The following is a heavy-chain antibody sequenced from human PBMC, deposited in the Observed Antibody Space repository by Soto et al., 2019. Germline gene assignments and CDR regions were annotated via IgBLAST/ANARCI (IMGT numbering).Heavy chain of an antibody. Sequence: SETLSLTCTVSGGSISSSSYYWGWIRQPPGKGLEWIGSIYYSGSTYYNPSLKSRVTISVDTSKNQFSLKLGSVTAADTAVYYCARRLVVVVAASYDAFDIWGQGTMVTVS. J-gene: IGHJ3*02. CDR3: ARRLVVVVAASYDAFDI. V-gene: IGHV4-39*01. CDR2: IYYSGST. CDR1: GGSISSSSYY. D-gene: IGHD2-15*01.